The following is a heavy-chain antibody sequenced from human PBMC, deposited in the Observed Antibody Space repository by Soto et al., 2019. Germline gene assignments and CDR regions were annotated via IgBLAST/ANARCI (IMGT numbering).Heavy chain of an antibody. D-gene: IGHD3-22*01. V-gene: IGHV4-38-2*01. CDR3: ARGVNYYDSSGFYPRDY. J-gene: IGHJ4*02. CDR2: VYHSGRT. CDR1: GYSITTGYY. Sequence: SETLSLTCAVSGYSITTGYYWGWVRRPPGKGLEWIGSVYHSGRTSYNPSLESRVTISVDTSKNQFSLRLSSVAAADTAVYYCARGVNYYDSSGFYPRDYWGQGILVTVSS.